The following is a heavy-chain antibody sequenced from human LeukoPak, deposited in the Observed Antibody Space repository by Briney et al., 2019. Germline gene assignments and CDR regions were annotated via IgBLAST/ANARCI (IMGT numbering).Heavy chain of an antibody. D-gene: IGHD3-9*01. CDR3: ATDYDILTAAYY. Sequence: SGTLSLTCGVSGGSISNTNWWSWVRQPPGQGLEWIGEISLSGLTNYNPSLKSRVTVSLDKSKNHLSLKLTSMTAADTAVYYCATDYDILTAAYYWGQGILVTVSS. J-gene: IGHJ4*02. CDR1: GGSISNTNW. CDR2: ISLSGLT. V-gene: IGHV4-4*02.